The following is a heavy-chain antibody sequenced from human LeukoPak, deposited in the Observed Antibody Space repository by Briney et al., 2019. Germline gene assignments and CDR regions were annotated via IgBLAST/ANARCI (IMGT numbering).Heavy chain of an antibody. CDR2: ISYSGST. J-gene: IGHJ5*02. D-gene: IGHD5-18*01. V-gene: IGHV4-39*07. CDR1: GVSISSSSYY. CDR3: ARGRYRFDP. Sequence: SETLSLTCTVSGVSISSSSYYWGWIRQPPGKGLEWIASISYSGSTNYNPSLKSRVTISVDTSKNQFSLKLSSVTAADTAVYYCARGRYRFDPWGQGTLVTVSS.